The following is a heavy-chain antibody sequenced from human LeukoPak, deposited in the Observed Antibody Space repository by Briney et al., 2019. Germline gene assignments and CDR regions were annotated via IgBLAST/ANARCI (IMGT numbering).Heavy chain of an antibody. D-gene: IGHD2-2*01. J-gene: IGHJ4*02. CDR3: AGQLRSPTLDY. Sequence: NPGGSLRLSCAASGFTFSSYAMTWVRQPPGKGLEWIGEINHSGSTNYNPSLKSRVTISVDTSKNQFSLKLSSVTAADTAVCYCAGQLRSPTLDYWGQGTLVTVSS. CDR2: INHSGST. V-gene: IGHV4-34*08. CDR1: GFTFSSYA.